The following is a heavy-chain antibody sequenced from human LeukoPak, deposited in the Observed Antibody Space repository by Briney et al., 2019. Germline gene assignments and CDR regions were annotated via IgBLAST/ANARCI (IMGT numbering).Heavy chain of an antibody. CDR1: GFIFSSYA. CDR3: ATTQDCSSASCYRPFDC. D-gene: IGHD2-2*01. V-gene: IGHV3-30*04. J-gene: IGHJ4*02. Sequence: GGSLSLSRAASGFIFSSYAMHWVRQAPGKGLEWVAVISSDGSNKDYVDSVKGRFTISRDNSQNTLYLQMNSLRVEDTAIYYCATTQDCSSASCYRPFDCWGQGTLVTVSS. CDR2: ISSDGSNK.